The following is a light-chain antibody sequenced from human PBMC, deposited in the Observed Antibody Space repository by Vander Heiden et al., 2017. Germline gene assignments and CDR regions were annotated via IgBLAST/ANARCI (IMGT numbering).Light chain of an antibody. CDR3: GTWDGSLTTGV. CDR2: END. Sequence: QSVLTQPPSVSAAPGQMVTISCAGSSSNSGDNHVSWYQQLPGTAPKVLIYENDKRPSGIPDRFSGSKSGTSATLGITGLQTGDEADDYCGTWDGSLTTGVFGGGTKLTVL. J-gene: IGLJ2*01. CDR1: SSNSGDNH. V-gene: IGLV1-51*02.